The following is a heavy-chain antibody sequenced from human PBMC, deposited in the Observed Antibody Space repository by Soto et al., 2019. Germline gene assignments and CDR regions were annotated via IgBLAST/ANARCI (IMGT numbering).Heavy chain of an antibody. Sequence: PGGSLRLSCAASGFTFSSYAMSWVRQAPGKGLEWVSAISGSGGSTYYADSVKGRFTISRDNSKNTLYLQMNSLRAEDTAVYYCAKDRAPPLPGVYSSSSPFDYWGQGTLVTVSS. CDR3: AKDRAPPLPGVYSSSSPFDY. V-gene: IGHV3-23*01. CDR2: ISGSGGST. CDR1: GFTFSSYA. D-gene: IGHD6-6*01. J-gene: IGHJ4*02.